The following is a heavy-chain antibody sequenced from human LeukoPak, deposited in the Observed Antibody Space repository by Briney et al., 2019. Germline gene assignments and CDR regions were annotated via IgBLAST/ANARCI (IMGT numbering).Heavy chain of an antibody. CDR1: GGSISGYY. D-gene: IGHD2-2*01. CDR3: ARGIVVVPAAIFHYYYGMDV. J-gene: IGHJ6*02. CDR2: IYYSGST. Sequence: SEALSLTCTVSGGSISGYYWSWIRQPPGKGLEWIGYIYYSGSTNYNPSLKSRVTISVDTSKNQFSLKLSSVTAADTAVYYCARGIVVVPAAIFHYYYGMDVWGQGTTVTVSS. V-gene: IGHV4-59*01.